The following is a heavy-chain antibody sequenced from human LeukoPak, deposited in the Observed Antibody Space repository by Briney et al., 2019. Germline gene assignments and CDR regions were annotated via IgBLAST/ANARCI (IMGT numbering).Heavy chain of an antibody. CDR3: GQWPVAGYDAFDI. CDR1: GFAFCSFA. J-gene: IGHJ3*02. D-gene: IGHD6-19*01. CDR2: ISGSGGST. Sequence: GGSLRLSGSATGFAFCSFAWGWVRPAQGKGWRGVSSISGSGGSTYYGDSVRGRFTISRDNSKNTLYLQMNSLRAEDTAVYYCGQWPVAGYDAFDIWGQGTLVTVSS. V-gene: IGHV3-23*01.